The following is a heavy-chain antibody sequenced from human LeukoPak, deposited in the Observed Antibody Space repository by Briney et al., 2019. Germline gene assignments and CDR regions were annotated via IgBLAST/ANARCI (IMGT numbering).Heavy chain of an antibody. CDR2: ISGSGGTT. CDR1: GLTFSSYA. D-gene: IGHD4-17*01. J-gene: IGHJ4*02. Sequence: GGSLRLSCAASGLTFSSYALAWVRQAPGKGLEWVSAISGSGGTTYYADSVKGHFTISRDNSKNTLYLQMNSLRAEDTAVYYCAKNFYGDYNFFFDYWGQGTLVTISS. V-gene: IGHV3-23*01. CDR3: AKNFYGDYNFFFDY.